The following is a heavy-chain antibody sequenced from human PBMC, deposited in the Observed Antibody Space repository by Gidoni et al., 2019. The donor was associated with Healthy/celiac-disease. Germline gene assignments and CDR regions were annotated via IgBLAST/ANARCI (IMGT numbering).Heavy chain of an antibody. V-gene: IGHV3-15*01. D-gene: IGHD3-3*01. J-gene: IGHJ6*02. CDR2: IKSKTDGGTT. Sequence: EVQLVESGGGLVKTGGSLRLPCAASGFTFSNAWMSWVRPAPGKGLEWVGRIKSKTDGGTTDYAAPVKGRFTISRDDSKNTLYLQMNSLKTEDTAVYYCTTESYYDFWSGYYTGMNYYGMDVWGQGTTVTVSS. CDR3: TTESYYDFWSGYYTGMNYYGMDV. CDR1: GFTFSNAW.